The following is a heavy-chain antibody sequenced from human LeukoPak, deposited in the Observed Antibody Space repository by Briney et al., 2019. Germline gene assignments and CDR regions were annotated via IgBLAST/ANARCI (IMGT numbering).Heavy chain of an antibody. D-gene: IGHD4-23*01. CDR3: ARGWFSDDYGGNPGWFDP. CDR2: INHSGST. Sequence: PSETLSLTCAVYGGSFSGYYWSWIRQPPGKGLEWIGEINHSGSTNYNPSLKSRVTISVDTSKNQFSLKLSSVTAADTAVYYCARGWFSDDYGGNPGWFDPWGQGTLVTVSS. CDR1: GGSFSGYY. V-gene: IGHV4-34*01. J-gene: IGHJ5*02.